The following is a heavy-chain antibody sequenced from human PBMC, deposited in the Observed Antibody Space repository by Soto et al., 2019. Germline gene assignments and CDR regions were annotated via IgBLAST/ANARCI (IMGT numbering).Heavy chain of an antibody. Sequence: QVQLQESGTGLVKPSQTLSLTCTVTGGSMTSGDQYWTWIRHRPGEGLEWFGYINHSGSLYYNPSLKSRVSMSVDTSKIQYSLNLSSVTAADTAVYYCARELPQRQGRNMDVWGQGTTVTVSS. CDR3: ARELPQRQGRNMDV. J-gene: IGHJ6*02. CDR1: GGSMTSGDQY. V-gene: IGHV4-31*03. CDR2: INHSGSL. D-gene: IGHD1-1*01.